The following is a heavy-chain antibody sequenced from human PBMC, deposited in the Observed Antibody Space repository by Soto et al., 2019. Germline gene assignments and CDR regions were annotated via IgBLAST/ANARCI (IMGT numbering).Heavy chain of an antibody. CDR2: IFHTGSA. V-gene: IGHV4-31*03. CDR1: GDSVSSGGYY. Sequence: QAQLRESGPGLVQASQTLSLTCTVSGDSVSSGGYYWTWIRQRPGKGLEWIGYIFHTGSAYYSPSLKPRPSLSIDPSRGQFSLRLTSVTSADTAVYYCAIPYSGSSRGLDVWGQGTTVTVSS. J-gene: IGHJ6*02. D-gene: IGHD5-12*01. CDR3: AIPYSGSSRGLDV.